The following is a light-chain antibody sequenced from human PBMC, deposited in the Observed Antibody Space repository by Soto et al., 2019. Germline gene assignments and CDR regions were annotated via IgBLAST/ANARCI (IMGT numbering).Light chain of an antibody. Sequence: EIVLTQSPGTLSLSPGERATLSCRASQSVSSSYLAWYQQKPGQPPSLLFYGSSSRATGIPDRFSGSGSGTDLALTISSLEPEDFAVYYCQHYVNSPQITFGQGTRLEIK. V-gene: IGKV3-20*01. CDR3: QHYVNSPQIT. CDR1: QSVSSSY. J-gene: IGKJ5*01. CDR2: GSS.